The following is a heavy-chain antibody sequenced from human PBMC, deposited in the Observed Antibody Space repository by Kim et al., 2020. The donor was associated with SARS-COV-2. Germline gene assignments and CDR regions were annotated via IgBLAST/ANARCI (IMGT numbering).Heavy chain of an antibody. J-gene: IGHJ4*02. Sequence: NYAHNFQDRVTMAADTSITTAYMELSRLTSDDTAVYHCARVRRHDYKYYFDYWGQGTLVTVSS. CDR3: ARVRRHDYKYYFDY. V-gene: IGHV1-2*02. D-gene: IGHD4-4*01.